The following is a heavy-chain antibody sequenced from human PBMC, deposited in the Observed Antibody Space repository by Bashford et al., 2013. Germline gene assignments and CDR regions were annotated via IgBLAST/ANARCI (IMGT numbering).Heavy chain of an antibody. Sequence: GESLKISCKGSGYSFTSYWISWVRQMPGKGLEWMGRIDPSDSYTNYSPSFQGHVTISADKSISTAYLQWSSLKASDTAMYYCARQDSGWSPNKFYYYYYMDVWGKGTTVTVSS. CDR1: GYSFTSYW. J-gene: IGHJ6*03. CDR2: IDPSDSYT. CDR3: ARQDSGWSPNKFYYYYYMDV. D-gene: IGHD6-19*01. V-gene: IGHV5-10-1*01.